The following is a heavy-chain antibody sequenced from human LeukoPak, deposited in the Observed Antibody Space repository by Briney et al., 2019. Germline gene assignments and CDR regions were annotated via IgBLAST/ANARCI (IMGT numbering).Heavy chain of an antibody. CDR3: ARNPLGMGHDYVWGSYRDYYFDY. CDR2: IYYSGST. J-gene: IGHJ4*02. CDR1: GGSISSYY. Sequence: SETLSLTCTVSGGSISSYYWSWIRQPPGKGLEWIGYIYYSGSTNYNPSLKSRVTISVDTSKNQFSLKLSSVTAADTAVYYCARNPLGMGHDYVWGSYRDYYFDYWGQGTLVTVSS. D-gene: IGHD3-16*02. V-gene: IGHV4-59*01.